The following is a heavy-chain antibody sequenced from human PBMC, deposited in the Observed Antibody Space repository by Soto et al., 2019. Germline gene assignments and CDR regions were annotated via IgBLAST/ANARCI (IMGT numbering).Heavy chain of an antibody. V-gene: IGHV4-4*02. CDR3: PRALGEYGSRGLDY. CDR1: GGSISSSNW. D-gene: IGHD6-13*01. CDR2: IYHSGST. J-gene: IGHJ4*02. Sequence: QVQLQESGPGLVKPSGTLSLTCAVSGGSISSSNWWSWVRQPPGKGLEWIGEIYHSGSTNFNPSREMRVPLSLDQARIPFSLRLSSVTAADTAIYSCPRALGEYGSRGLDYWGQGTLVTVSS.